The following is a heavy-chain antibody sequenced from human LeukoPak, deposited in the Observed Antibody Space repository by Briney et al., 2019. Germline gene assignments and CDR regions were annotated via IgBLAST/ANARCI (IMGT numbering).Heavy chain of an antibody. CDR3: ARHSSGWSFYFDY. CDR1: GYTFTSYE. CDR2: ISAYNGNT. V-gene: IGHV1-18*01. D-gene: IGHD6-19*01. Sequence: ASVKVSCKASGYTFTSYEISWVRQAPGQGLEWMAWISAYNGNTNYAQNVQGRVTMTTDTSTSTAYMELRSLRSDDTAVYYCARHSSGWSFYFDYWGQGTLFTVSS. J-gene: IGHJ4*02.